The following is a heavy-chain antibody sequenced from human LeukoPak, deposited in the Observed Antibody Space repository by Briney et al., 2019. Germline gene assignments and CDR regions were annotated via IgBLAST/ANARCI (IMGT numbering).Heavy chain of an antibody. J-gene: IGHJ6*03. Sequence: SETLSLICTVSGSSISRGYYWGWIRQPPGKGLEWIGSIYHTGYMYYNPSLKSRVTISVDTSKNQFSLKLSSVTAADTAVYYCARDRVDTAMYYYYYMDVWGKGTTVTVSS. V-gene: IGHV4-38-2*02. CDR3: ARDRVDTAMYYYYYMDV. CDR1: GSSISRGYY. D-gene: IGHD5-18*01. CDR2: IYHTGYM.